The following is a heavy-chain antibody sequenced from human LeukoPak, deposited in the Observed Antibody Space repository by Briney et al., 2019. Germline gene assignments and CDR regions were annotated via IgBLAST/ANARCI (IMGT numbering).Heavy chain of an antibody. Sequence: SQTLSLTCTVSGGSISSGDYYWSWIRQPPGKGLEWIGYIYYSGSTYYNPSLKSRVTISVDTSKNQFSLKLSSVTAADTAVYYCARVWFGKLSLYYFDYWGQGTLVTVSS. CDR1: GGSISSGDYY. D-gene: IGHD3-10*01. J-gene: IGHJ4*02. CDR3: ARVWFGKLSLYYFDY. V-gene: IGHV4-30-4*01. CDR2: IYYSGST.